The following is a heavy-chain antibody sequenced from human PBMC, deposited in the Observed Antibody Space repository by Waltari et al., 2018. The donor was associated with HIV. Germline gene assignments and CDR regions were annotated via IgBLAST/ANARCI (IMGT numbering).Heavy chain of an antibody. CDR3: ARSEMGATDY. D-gene: IGHD1-26*01. CDR1: GFTFRSYW. J-gene: IGHJ4*02. CDR2: INSDGTST. Sequence: EVQLVESGGGLVQPGGSLSLSCAASGFTFRSYWMRWVRQGPGKGLVWVSRINSDGTSTTYADSVRGRFTISRDNAKNTLYLQMNSLRAEDTAVYYCARSEMGATDYWGQGTLVTVSS. V-gene: IGHV3-74*01.